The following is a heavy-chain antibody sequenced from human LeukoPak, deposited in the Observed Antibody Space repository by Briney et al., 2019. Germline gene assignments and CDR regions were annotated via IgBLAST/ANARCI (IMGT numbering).Heavy chain of an antibody. V-gene: IGHV4-61*01. CDR3: ARGRAVAVGDAFDI. D-gene: IGHD6-19*01. CDR2: IYYSGST. CDR1: GGSVSSGSYY. Sequence: PSETLSLTCTVSGGSVSSGSYYWSWIRQSPGKGLEWIGYIYYSGSTNYNPSLKSRVAISVDTSKNQFSLKLSSVTAADTAVYYCARGRAVAVGDAFDIWGQGTMVTVSS. J-gene: IGHJ3*02.